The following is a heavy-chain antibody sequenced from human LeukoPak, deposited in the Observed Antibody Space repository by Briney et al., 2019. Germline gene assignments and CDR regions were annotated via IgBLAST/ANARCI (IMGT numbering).Heavy chain of an antibody. CDR3: ARARLDSSGRFDS. CDR2: IYYSGST. D-gene: IGHD3-22*01. J-gene: IGHJ4*02. CDR1: GGSISSYY. Sequence: SETLSLTCAVSGGSISSYYWSWIRQPPGKGLEWIGYIYYSGSTNYNPSLKSRVTISVDTSKNRFSLKLSSVTAADTAVYYCARARLDSSGRFDSWGQGTLVTVSS. V-gene: IGHV4-59*01.